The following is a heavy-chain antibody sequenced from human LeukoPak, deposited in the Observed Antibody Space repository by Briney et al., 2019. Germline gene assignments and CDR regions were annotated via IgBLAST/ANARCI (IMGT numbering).Heavy chain of an antibody. CDR3: VGSGWSQGAFDI. CDR1: GGSISSSSSY. V-gene: IGHV4-39*07. J-gene: IGHJ3*02. D-gene: IGHD6-19*01. Sequence: SETLSLTCTVSGGSISSSSSYWGWIRQPPGKGLEWIVSIYYSGSTYYNPSLKSRVTISIDTSKNQFSLKLSSVTAADTAVYYFVGSGWSQGAFDIWGQGTMVTVSS. CDR2: IYYSGST.